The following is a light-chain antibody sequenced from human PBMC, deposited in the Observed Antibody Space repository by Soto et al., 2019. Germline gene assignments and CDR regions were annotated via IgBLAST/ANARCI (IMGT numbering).Light chain of an antibody. Sequence: AIHMTQSPCSFYASTGDTITITCRASQAISTYLAWYKQKPGKAPKVLIFDASTLQSGVPSRFSGSGSGTDFTLTISFLQAEDFASYYCQQYYYYPLTFGGGTKVEIK. CDR2: DAS. CDR3: QQYYYYPLT. J-gene: IGKJ4*01. V-gene: IGKV1-8*01. CDR1: QAISTY.